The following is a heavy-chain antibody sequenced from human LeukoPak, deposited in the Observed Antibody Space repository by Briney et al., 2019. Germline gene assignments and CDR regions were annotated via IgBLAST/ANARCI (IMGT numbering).Heavy chain of an antibody. V-gene: IGHV1-8*01. CDR2: VNPSSGVT. J-gene: IGHJ4*02. Sequence: ASVKVSCKAFGYTFTTYDINWVRQATGQGLEWMGWVNPSSGVTRYAQRFQGRVTMTRNTSISTAYMELSSLRSEDTAVYYCARLFSWDQGTLVTVSS. CDR3: ARLFS. CDR1: GYTFTTYD.